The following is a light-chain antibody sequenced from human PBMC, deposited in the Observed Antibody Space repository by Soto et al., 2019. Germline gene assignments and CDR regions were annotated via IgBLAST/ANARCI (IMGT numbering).Light chain of an antibody. CDR3: QSYDRSLRGYV. Sequence: QSVLTQPPSVSGAPGQRVTISCTGSSSNIGAGYDVHWYQQLPGTAPKLLIYGNSNRPSGVPDRFSGSKSGTSASLAIAGLQTKDEADYYCQSYDRSLRGYVFGTGTKLTVL. CDR2: GNS. CDR1: SSNIGAGYD. V-gene: IGLV1-40*01. J-gene: IGLJ1*01.